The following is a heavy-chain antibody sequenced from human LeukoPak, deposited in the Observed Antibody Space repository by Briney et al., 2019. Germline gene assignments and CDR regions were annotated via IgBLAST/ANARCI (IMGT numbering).Heavy chain of an antibody. J-gene: IGHJ4*01. D-gene: IGHD4-17*01. V-gene: IGHV4-31*03. Sequence: SQTLSLTCSVSGDSITRSGYYWTWIRQHPETGLEWIGNIYYSGSTYYNPSLKSRVTISLDTSKNQFSLNLNSVTAADTAVYYCARAEDYGDSLYYFDFWGQGTLVTVSS. CDR3: ARAEDYGDSLYYFDF. CDR1: GDSITRSGYY. CDR2: IYYSGST.